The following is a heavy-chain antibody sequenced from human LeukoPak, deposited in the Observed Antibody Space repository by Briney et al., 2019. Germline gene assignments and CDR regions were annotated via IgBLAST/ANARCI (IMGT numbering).Heavy chain of an antibody. J-gene: IGHJ4*02. Sequence: GASVKVSCRPSGYTFTNYYLHWVRQAPRQGLEWMGWINPNSGGTNSTQKFQDRVTMTRDTSISTAYMELRRLRSDDTAVYYCARATEYGSGGVLADFWGQGTLVTVSS. CDR2: INPNSGGT. CDR3: ARATEYGSGGVLADF. V-gene: IGHV1-2*02. D-gene: IGHD3-10*01. CDR1: GYTFTNYY.